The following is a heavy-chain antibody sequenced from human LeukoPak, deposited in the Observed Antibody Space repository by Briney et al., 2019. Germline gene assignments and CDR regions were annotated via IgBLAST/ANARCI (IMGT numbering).Heavy chain of an antibody. CDR1: GYTFTSYG. J-gene: IGHJ6*02. Sequence: ASVKVSCKASGYTFTSYGISWVRQAPGQGLEWMGIINPSGGSTSYAQKFQGRVTMTRDTSTSTVYTELSSLRSEDTAVYYCARELVVVVAAVYYGMDVWGQGTTVTVSS. CDR3: ARELVVVVAAVYYGMDV. D-gene: IGHD2-15*01. CDR2: INPSGGST. V-gene: IGHV1-46*01.